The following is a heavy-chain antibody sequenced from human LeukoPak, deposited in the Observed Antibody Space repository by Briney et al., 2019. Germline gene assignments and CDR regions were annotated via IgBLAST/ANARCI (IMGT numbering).Heavy chain of an antibody. CDR3: AKDGYTEWLGLYYFDY. V-gene: IGHV3-23*01. J-gene: IGHJ4*02. CDR1: GFTFSIYG. D-gene: IGHD6-19*01. Sequence: GGTLRLSCAASGFTFSIYGMSWVRQAPGKGLEWVSTISVSGGHTYYADSVKGRFTISRDNSKNTLYMQMNSVIGEDTALFFRAKDGYTEWLGLYYFDYWGEGTVVTVTS. CDR2: ISVSGGHT.